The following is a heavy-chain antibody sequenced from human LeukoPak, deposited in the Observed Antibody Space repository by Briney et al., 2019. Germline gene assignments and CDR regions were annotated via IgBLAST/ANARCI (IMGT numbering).Heavy chain of an antibody. CDR1: GGSISSSSYY. CDR3: PIAAAGAADY. CDR2: IYYSGST. D-gene: IGHD6-13*01. V-gene: IGHV4-39*07. J-gene: IGHJ4*02. Sequence: SETLSLTCTVSGGSISSSSYYWGWIRQPPGKGLEWIGSIYYSGSTYYNPSLKSRVTISVDTSKNQFSLKLSSVTAADTAVYYCPIAAAGAADYWGQGTLVTVSS.